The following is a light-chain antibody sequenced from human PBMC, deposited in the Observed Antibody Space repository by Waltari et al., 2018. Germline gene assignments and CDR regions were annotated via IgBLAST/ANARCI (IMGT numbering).Light chain of an antibody. J-gene: IGLJ3*02. Sequence: QSALTQPASVSGSPGQSITISCTGTSSDVGVHNYVSWYQQHPGKAPKLMIYAVNKRLLVVSHLFSGSRSGNTASLSISGLQAEDEADYYCSSYTTSNTWVFGGGTKLTVL. CDR1: SSDVGVHNY. CDR2: AVN. V-gene: IGLV2-14*03. CDR3: SSYTTSNTWV.